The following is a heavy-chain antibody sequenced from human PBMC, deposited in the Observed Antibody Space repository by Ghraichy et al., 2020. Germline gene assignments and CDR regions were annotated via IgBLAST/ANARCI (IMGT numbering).Heavy chain of an antibody. J-gene: IGHJ4*02. D-gene: IGHD6-19*01. V-gene: IGHV3-30-3*01. CDR1: GFTFSSYA. Sequence: GGSLRLSCAASGFTFSSYAMHWVRQAPGKGLEWVAVISYDGNNKHYADSVKGRFTISRDNSKNTLYLQMNSLRAEDTAVYYCARDQDSSGWYTQLFDYWGQGTLVTVSS. CDR2: ISYDGNNK. CDR3: ARDQDSSGWYTQLFDY.